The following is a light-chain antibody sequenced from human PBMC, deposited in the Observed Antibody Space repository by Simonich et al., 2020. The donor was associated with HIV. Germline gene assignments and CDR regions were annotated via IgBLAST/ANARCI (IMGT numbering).Light chain of an antibody. V-gene: IGLV3-19*01. CDR2: GKN. CDR1: SHRSYY. J-gene: IGLJ3*02. CDR3: NSRDSSGNHWV. Sequence: SSELTQDPAVSVALGQTVRITCQGDSHRSYYASWYQQKPGQAPVLFIYGKNNRPSGIPDRFSGSSSGNTASLTITGAQAEDEADYYCNSRDSSGNHWVFGGGTKLTVL.